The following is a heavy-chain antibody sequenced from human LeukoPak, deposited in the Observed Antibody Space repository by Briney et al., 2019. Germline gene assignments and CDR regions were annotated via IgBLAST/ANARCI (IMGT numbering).Heavy chain of an antibody. Sequence: PGRSLRLSCATSGFTFSHYGMHWVRQAPGKGLEWVAVIWNDGTGKYYGDSVKGRFTISRDNSKNTVYLQMNSLRVEDTAVYYCAKDAQRGFDFSNSLESWGQGTLVTVSS. CDR2: IWNDGTGK. D-gene: IGHD4-11*01. J-gene: IGHJ4*02. V-gene: IGHV3-33*06. CDR3: AKDAQRGFDFSNSLES. CDR1: GFTFSHYG.